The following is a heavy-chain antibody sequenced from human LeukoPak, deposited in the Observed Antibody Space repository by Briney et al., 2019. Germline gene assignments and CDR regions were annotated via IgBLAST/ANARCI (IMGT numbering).Heavy chain of an antibody. V-gene: IGHV1-18*01. CDR1: GYTFIIHG. Sequence: ASVKVSWKATGYTFIIHGISWVRQAPGQGLEWMGWISPYNGNTNYAQNLQGRVTMTTDTSTSTAYMELRSLRSDDTAVYYCGRDSTSMIPSAPGIWGQGTKVTVSS. J-gene: IGHJ3*02. CDR2: ISPYNGNT. CDR3: GRDSTSMIPSAPGI. D-gene: IGHD3-22*01.